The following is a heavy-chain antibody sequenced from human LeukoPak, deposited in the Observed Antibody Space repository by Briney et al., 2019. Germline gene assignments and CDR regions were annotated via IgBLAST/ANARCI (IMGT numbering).Heavy chain of an antibody. CDR2: LWYDGSSK. CDR1: GFTFSSYG. Sequence: PGGSLRLSCAASGFTFSSYGMHWVRQAPGKGLEWVAVLWYDGSSKYFADSMKGRFSISRDNSKNTLYLQMNSLRAEDTAVYYCARAAFYDDFDYWGQGTLVTESS. V-gene: IGHV3-33*01. CDR3: ARAAFYDDFDY. J-gene: IGHJ4*02. D-gene: IGHD5/OR15-5a*01.